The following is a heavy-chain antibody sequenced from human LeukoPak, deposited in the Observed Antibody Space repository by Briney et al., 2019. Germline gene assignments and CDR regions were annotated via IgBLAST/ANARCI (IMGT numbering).Heavy chain of an antibody. V-gene: IGHV4-4*07. D-gene: IGHD1-26*01. J-gene: IGHJ3*02. CDR1: GGSISSYY. CDR3: AGPSRWELLGAFDI. CDR2: IYTSGST. Sequence: SETLSLTCTVSGGSISSYYWSWIRQPAGKGLEWIGRIYTSGSTNYNPSLKSRVTMSVDTSKNQFSLKLSSVTAADTAVYYCAGPSRWELLGAFDIWGQGTMVTVSS.